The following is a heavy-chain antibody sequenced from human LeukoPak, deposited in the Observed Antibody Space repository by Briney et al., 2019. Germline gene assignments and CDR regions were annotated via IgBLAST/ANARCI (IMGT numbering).Heavy chain of an antibody. D-gene: IGHD2-8*01. V-gene: IGHV1-69*06. J-gene: IGHJ4*02. Sequence: VASVKVSCKASGGTFSSYAISWVRQAPGQRLEWMGGIIPIFGTANYAQKFQGRVTITADKSTSTAYMELSSLRSEDTAVYYCARISQGHCTNGVCSKGGGDYWGQGTLVTVSS. CDR3: ARISQGHCTNGVCSKGGGDY. CDR2: IIPIFGTA. CDR1: GGTFSSYA.